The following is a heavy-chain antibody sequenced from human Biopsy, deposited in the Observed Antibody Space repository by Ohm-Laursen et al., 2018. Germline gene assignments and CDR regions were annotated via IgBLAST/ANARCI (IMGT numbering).Heavy chain of an antibody. CDR1: GYTFTSYE. CDR2: MNPDSGNT. V-gene: IGHV1-8*01. J-gene: IGHJ5*02. CDR3: ARADPPLFYYGSGSSNWFDP. D-gene: IGHD3-10*01. Sequence: GASVKVSCNTSGYTFTSYEINWVRQATGQGLEWMGWMNPDSGNTGYAQNFQGRVTMTRNTSISTAYMELSSLRPEDTAVYFCARADPPLFYYGSGSSNWFDPWGQGTLVTVSS.